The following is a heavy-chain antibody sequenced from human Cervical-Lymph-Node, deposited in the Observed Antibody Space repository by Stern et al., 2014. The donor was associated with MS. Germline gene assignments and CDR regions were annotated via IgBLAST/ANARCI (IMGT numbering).Heavy chain of an antibody. D-gene: IGHD6-13*01. CDR3: ARVDSSSWDFDY. CDR2: IYYSGST. CDR1: GGSISSGGSY. V-gene: IGHV4-31*03. Sequence: QVQLVESGPGLVKPSQTLSLTCTVSGGSISSGGSYWSWIRQHPGKGLEWIRYIYYSGSTYYNPSLKSRVTISVDTSKNQFSLKLSSVTAADTAVYYCARVDSSSWDFDYWGQGTLVTVSS. J-gene: IGHJ4*02.